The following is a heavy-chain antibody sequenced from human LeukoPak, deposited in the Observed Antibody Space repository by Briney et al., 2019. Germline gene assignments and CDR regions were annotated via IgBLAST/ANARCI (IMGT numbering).Heavy chain of an antibody. Sequence: PGGSLRLSCAASGFTFSNALMSWVRQAPGKGLEWVGRIKSKTDGGTTDYAAPVKGRFTIPRDDSKNTLYLQMNSLKTEDTAVYYCTTGVRLPHPPDWGQGTLVTVSS. J-gene: IGHJ4*02. V-gene: IGHV3-15*01. CDR3: TTGVRLPHPPD. CDR2: IKSKTDGGTT. CDR1: GFTFSNAL. D-gene: IGHD3-10*01.